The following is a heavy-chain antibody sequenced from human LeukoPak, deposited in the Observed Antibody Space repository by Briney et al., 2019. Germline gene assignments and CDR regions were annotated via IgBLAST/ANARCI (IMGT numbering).Heavy chain of an antibody. V-gene: IGHV1-18*04. D-gene: IGHD2-2*01. CDR1: GYTFTSYG. Sequence: ASVKVSCMASGYTFTSYGISWVRQAPGQGLEWMGWISAYNGNTNYAQKLQGRVTMTTDTSTSTAYMELRSLRSDDTAVYYCARADEYCSSTSCYALDWFDPWGQGTLVTVSS. CDR2: ISAYNGNT. CDR3: ARADEYCSSTSCYALDWFDP. J-gene: IGHJ5*02.